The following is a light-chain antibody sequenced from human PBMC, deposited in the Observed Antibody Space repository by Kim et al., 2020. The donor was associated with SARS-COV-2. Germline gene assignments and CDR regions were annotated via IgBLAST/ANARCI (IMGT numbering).Light chain of an antibody. J-gene: IGLJ3*02. CDR3: GSYTTTNTLV. V-gene: IGLV2-14*03. Sequence: GQSINISCTGTSSDVGYYNYVSWYQHHPGKAPKVSIYDVTERPSGVSSRFSGSKSANTASLTISGLEAEDEADYYCGSYTTTNTLVFGGGTKVTVL. CDR2: DVT. CDR1: SSDVGYYNY.